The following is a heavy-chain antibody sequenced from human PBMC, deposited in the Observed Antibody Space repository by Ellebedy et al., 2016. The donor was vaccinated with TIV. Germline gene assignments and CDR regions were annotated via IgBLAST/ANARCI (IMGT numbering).Heavy chain of an antibody. D-gene: IGHD4-23*01. CDR1: GFTFDDYA. CDR2: ISWNSGSI. Sequence: SLKISXAASGFTFDDYAMHWVRQAPGKGLEWVSGISWNSGSIGYADSVKGRFTISRDNAKNSLYLQMNSLRAEDTALYYCAKTQDQTRSAFDYWGQGTLVTVSS. V-gene: IGHV3-9*01. J-gene: IGHJ4*02. CDR3: AKTQDQTRSAFDY.